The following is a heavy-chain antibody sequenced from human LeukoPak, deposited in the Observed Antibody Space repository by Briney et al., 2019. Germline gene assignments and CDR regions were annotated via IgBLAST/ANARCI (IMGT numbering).Heavy chain of an antibody. CDR1: GYTFTSYG. D-gene: IGHD5-12*01. CDR2: ISAYNGNT. Sequence: ASVEVSCRASGYTFTSYGISWVRQAPGQGLEWMGWISAYNGNTNYAQKLQGRVTMTTDTSTSTAYMELRSLRSDDTAVYYCASSSMGGYDTIDYWGQGTLVTVSS. J-gene: IGHJ4*02. CDR3: ASSSMGGYDTIDY. V-gene: IGHV1-18*01.